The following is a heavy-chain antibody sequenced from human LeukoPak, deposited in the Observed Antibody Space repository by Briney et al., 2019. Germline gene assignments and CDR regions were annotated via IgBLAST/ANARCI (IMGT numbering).Heavy chain of an antibody. CDR2: IYYSGST. J-gene: IGHJ4*02. CDR1: GSSISSGGYY. D-gene: IGHD3-16*01. V-gene: IGHV4-39*01. Sequence: SETLSLTCTVSGSSISSGGYYWGWIRQPPGKGLEWIGSIYYSGSTYYNPSLNSRVTISVDTSKNQFSLKLSTVTAADTAVYYCASPGGGPTDYWGQGTLGTVSS. CDR3: ASPGGGPTDY.